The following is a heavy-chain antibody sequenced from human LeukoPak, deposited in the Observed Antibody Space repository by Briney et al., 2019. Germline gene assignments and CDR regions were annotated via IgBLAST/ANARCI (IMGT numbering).Heavy chain of an antibody. J-gene: IGHJ3*02. V-gene: IGHV3-23*01. D-gene: IGHD6-19*01. Sequence: RGSLRLSCAASGFTFSSYAMSWVRQAPGKGLEWVSAISGSGGSTYYADSVKGRFTISRDNSKNTLYLQMNSLRAEDTAVYYCAKIEQQQWLGGSFDIWGQGTMVTVSS. CDR2: ISGSGGST. CDR1: GFTFSSYA. CDR3: AKIEQQQWLGGSFDI.